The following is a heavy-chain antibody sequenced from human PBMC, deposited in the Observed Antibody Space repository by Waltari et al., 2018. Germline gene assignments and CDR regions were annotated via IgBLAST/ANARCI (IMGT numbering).Heavy chain of an antibody. Sequence: EVRLVESGGGLVQPGGSLTLSCAASGFTFCNYRMSWVRQAPGKGLECVSTISGSGGTTFYADSVKGRFTMSKDNSKNTLFLQMNSLRFDDTAEYYCAKSTGSYYEVFDYWGRGTLVTVSS. CDR2: ISGSGGTT. J-gene: IGHJ4*02. V-gene: IGHV3-23*04. D-gene: IGHD1-26*01. CDR1: GFTFCNYR. CDR3: AKSTGSYYEVFDY.